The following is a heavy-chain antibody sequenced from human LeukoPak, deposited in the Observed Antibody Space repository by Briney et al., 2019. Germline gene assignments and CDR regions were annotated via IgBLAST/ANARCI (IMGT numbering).Heavy chain of an antibody. D-gene: IGHD5-12*01. CDR1: GGSFNDYY. Sequence: SETLSLTCAVYGGSFNDYYWNWIRQPPGKGLEWIGEINLRGSTNYNPSLKSRVTISINTSKNQFSLKLSSVTAADTAVYYCARRNGQDIVATFRRRYYFDYWGQGTLVTVSS. J-gene: IGHJ4*02. CDR2: INLRGST. CDR3: ARRNGQDIVATFRRRYYFDY. V-gene: IGHV4-34*01.